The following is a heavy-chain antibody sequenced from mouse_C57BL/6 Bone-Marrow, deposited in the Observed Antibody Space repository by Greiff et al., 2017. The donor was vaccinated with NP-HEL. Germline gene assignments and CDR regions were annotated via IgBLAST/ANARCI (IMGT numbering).Heavy chain of an antibody. D-gene: IGHD1-1*01. V-gene: IGHV1-7*01. J-gene: IGHJ2*01. CDR3: ARLITTVRDY. CDR1: GYTFTSYW. CDR2: INPSSGYT. Sequence: QVQLQQSGAELAKPGASVKLSCKASGYTFTSYWMHWVKQRPGQGLEWIGYINPSSGYTKYNQKFKDKATLPADKSSSTAYMQLSSLTYEDSAVYYCARLITTVRDYWGQGTTLTVSS.